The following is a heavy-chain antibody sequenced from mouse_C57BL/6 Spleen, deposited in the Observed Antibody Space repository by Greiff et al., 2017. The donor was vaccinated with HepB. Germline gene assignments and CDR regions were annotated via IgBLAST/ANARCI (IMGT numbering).Heavy chain of an antibody. CDR3: AMIYYDYSFAY. CDR2: IHPNSGST. J-gene: IGHJ3*01. V-gene: IGHV1-64*01. Sequence: VQLQQPGAELVKPGASVKLSCKASGYTFTSYWMHWVKQRPGQGLEWIGMIHPNSGSTNYNEKFKSKATLTVDKSSSTAYMQLSSLTSEDSAVYYCAMIYYDYSFAYWGQGTLVTVSA. D-gene: IGHD2-4*01. CDR1: GYTFTSYW.